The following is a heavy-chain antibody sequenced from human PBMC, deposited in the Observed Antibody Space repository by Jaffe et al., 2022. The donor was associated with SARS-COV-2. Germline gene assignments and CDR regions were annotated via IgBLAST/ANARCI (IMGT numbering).Heavy chain of an antibody. J-gene: IGHJ4*02. CDR2: ISDSGDTT. V-gene: IGHV3-23*04. CDR3: VKDALRRSGWYYFDS. D-gene: IGHD6-19*01. CDR1: GFSFRNQA. Sequence: EVQLVESGGGMVQPGWSLRLSCAASGFSFRNQAMGWVRQARGKGLDWVSVISDSGDTTYYADSVKGRFTISRDNSKNTLYLQMSSLRAEDTALYYCVKDALRRSGWYYFDSWGQGTLVTVSS.